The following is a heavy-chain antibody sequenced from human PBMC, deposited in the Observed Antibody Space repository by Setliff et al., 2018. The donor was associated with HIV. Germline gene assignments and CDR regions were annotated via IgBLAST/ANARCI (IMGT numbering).Heavy chain of an antibody. J-gene: IGHJ6*02. Sequence: HPGGSLRLSCAASGFTFSSYAMSWVRQAPGKGLEWVAAISDDGTIKNYADSVKGRFTISRDSSTDTVYVQMNRLRVDDTAVYYCARDVDHMMDVWGQGTTVTVSS. V-gene: IGHV3-30-3*01. CDR2: ISDDGTIK. CDR1: GFTFSSYA. CDR3: ARDVDHMMDV.